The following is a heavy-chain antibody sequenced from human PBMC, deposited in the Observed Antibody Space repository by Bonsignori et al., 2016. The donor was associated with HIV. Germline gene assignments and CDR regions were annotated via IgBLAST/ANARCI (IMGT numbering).Heavy chain of an antibody. D-gene: IGHD7-27*01. V-gene: IGHV1-2*02. Sequence: QVQLVQSGAEVKKPGASVKISCKTSGYTFTGYYLHWVRQAPGQGFEWMGWINPHSDGTNYAQKFQGRVTMTRDRSISTAYMELSSLRSDDTAVYYCAKTGRFRVYDSWGQGTLV. J-gene: IGHJ4*02. CDR3: AKTGRFRVYDS. CDR1: GYTFTGYY. CDR2: INPHSDGT.